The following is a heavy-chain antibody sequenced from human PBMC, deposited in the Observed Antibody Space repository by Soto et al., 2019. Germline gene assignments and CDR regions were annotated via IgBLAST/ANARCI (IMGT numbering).Heavy chain of an antibody. CDR3: AREAAAGTDWFDP. V-gene: IGHV3-48*03. Sequence: PGGSLRVSCAASGFTFSSFEMNWVRKAPGKGLEWVSYISRSGTTTHYADSVKGRFTISRDNAKNSLYLQMNSLRAEDTGVYYCAREAAAGTDWFDPWGQGTLVTVSS. J-gene: IGHJ5*02. CDR1: GFTFSSFE. D-gene: IGHD6-13*01. CDR2: ISRSGTTT.